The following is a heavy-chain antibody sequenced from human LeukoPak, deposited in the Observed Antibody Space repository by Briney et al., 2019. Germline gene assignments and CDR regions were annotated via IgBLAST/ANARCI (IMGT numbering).Heavy chain of an antibody. V-gene: IGHV3-48*01. Sequence: PGGSLRLSCAASGFTFSSDSMNWVRQAPGKGLEWVSYISSSSSTIYYADSVKGRFTISRDNAKNSLYLQMNSLRAEDTAVYYCARDLWFGELKDWGQGTLVTVSS. CDR1: GFTFSSDS. D-gene: IGHD3-10*01. CDR2: ISSSSSTI. J-gene: IGHJ4*02. CDR3: ARDLWFGELKD.